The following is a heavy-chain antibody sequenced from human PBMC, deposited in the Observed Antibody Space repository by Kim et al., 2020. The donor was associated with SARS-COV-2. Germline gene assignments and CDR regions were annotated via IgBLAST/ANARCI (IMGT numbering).Heavy chain of an antibody. Sequence: AQGFTGRFVFSLDTSVSTAYLQISSLKAEDTAVYYCARVGDSSGYYPFDYWGQGTLVTVSS. CDR3: ARVGDSSGYYPFDY. J-gene: IGHJ4*02. V-gene: IGHV7-4-1*02. D-gene: IGHD3-22*01.